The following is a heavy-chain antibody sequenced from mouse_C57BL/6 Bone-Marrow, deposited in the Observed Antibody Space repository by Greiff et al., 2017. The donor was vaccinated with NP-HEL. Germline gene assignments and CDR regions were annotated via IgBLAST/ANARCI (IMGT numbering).Heavy chain of an antibody. V-gene: IGHV1-82*01. CDR3: ARERGYYGSSYPFAY. D-gene: IGHD1-1*01. CDR2: IYPGDGDT. CDR1: GYAFSSSW. Sequence: LVKPGASVKISCKASGYAFSSSWMNWVKQRPGKGLEWIGRIYPGDGDTNYNGKFKGKATLTADKSSSTAYMQLSSLTSEDSAVYFCARERGYYGSSYPFAYWGQGTLVTVSA. J-gene: IGHJ3*01.